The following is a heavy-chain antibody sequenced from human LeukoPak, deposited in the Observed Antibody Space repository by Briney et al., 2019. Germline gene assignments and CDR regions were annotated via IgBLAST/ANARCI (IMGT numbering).Heavy chain of an antibody. CDR1: GFTFSTYA. CDR3: AKGNAGHCTGTTCYPFDY. J-gene: IGHJ4*02. CDR2: ISGSDPGT. Sequence: GSLRLSCAASGFTFSTYAMSYVRQVPGKGLEWVSAISGSDPGTYYADSVKGRFTISRDNSRNTLHLQMNSLRVEDTAIYYCAKGNAGHCTGTTCYPFDYWGQGTLVTVSS. V-gene: IGHV3-23*01. D-gene: IGHD2-2*01.